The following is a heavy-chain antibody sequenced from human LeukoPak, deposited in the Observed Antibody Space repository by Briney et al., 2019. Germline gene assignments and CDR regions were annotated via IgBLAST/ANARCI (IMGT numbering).Heavy chain of an antibody. CDR1: GFTFSSYS. CDR3: ARANSSSSDY. J-gene: IGHJ4*02. V-gene: IGHV3-21*01. Sequence: PGRSLRLSCAASGFTFSSYSMNWVRQAPGKGLEWVSSISSSSSYIYYADSVKGRFTISGDNAKNSLYLQMNSLIAEDTAVYYCARANSSSSDYWGQGTLVTVSS. CDR2: ISSSSSYI. D-gene: IGHD6-6*01.